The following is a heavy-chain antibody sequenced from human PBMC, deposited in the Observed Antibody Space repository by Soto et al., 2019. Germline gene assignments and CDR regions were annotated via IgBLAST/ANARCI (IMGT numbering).Heavy chain of an antibody. J-gene: IGHJ4*02. Sequence: SETLSLTCTVSGGSISSYYWSWIRQPPGKGLEWIGYIYYGGSTNYNPSLKSRVTISVDTSKNQFSLKLSSVTAADTAVYYCARLYSMDTAFDYWGQGTLVTVS. CDR3: ARLYSMDTAFDY. V-gene: IGHV4-59*08. CDR1: GGSISSYY. D-gene: IGHD5-18*01. CDR2: IYYGGST.